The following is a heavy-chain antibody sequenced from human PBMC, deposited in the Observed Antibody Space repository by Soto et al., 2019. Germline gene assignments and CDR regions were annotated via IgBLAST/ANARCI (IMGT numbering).Heavy chain of an antibody. J-gene: IGHJ2*01. CDR3: ARDPSMVRGENWYFDL. V-gene: IGHV3-21*01. CDR2: ISSSRSYK. Sequence: EVQLVESGGGLVKPGGSLRLSCAASGFTFSSYSMNWVRQAPGKGLEWVSSISSSRSYKYYADSVRGRFTISRDDANNSLYLQMNSLRAEDTAVYYCARDPSMVRGENWYFDLWGRGTLVTVSS. D-gene: IGHD3-10*01. CDR1: GFTFSSYS.